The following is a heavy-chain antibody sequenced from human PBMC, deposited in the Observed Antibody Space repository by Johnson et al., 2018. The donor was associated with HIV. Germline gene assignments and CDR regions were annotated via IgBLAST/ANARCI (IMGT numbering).Heavy chain of an antibody. J-gene: IGHJ3*02. CDR2: ISYDGSNK. CDR1: GFTFSSYG. V-gene: IGHV3-30*03. CDR3: ARACRDGYTCDAFDI. D-gene: IGHD5-24*01. Sequence: VQLVESGGGVVQPGRSLRLSCAASGFTFSSYGMHWVRQAPGKGLEWVAVISYDGSNKYYADSVKGRFTISRDNSKNTLCLQMNSLRAEDTAVYYCARACRDGYTCDAFDIWGQGTVVTVSS.